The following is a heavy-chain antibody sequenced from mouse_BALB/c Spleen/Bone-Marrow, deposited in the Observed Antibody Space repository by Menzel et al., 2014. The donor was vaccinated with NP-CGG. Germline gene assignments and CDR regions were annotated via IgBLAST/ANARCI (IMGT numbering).Heavy chain of an antibody. V-gene: IGHV1-84*02. CDR2: IYPGSGNT. CDR3: AREGYGNSYYFDY. D-gene: IGHD2-10*02. CDR1: GYTFTDYY. Sequence: QVQLQQSGPELVKPGASVKISCKASGYTFTDYYINWVKQKPGQVLEWIGWIYPGSGNTKYNEKFKGKATLTVDTSSSTAYMQLSSLTSEDTAVYFCAREGYGNSYYFDYWGQGTTLTVSS. J-gene: IGHJ2*01.